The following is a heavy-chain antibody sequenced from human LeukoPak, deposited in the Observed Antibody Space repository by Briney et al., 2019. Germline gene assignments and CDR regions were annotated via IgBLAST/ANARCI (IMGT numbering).Heavy chain of an antibody. CDR2: ISGSGGST. Sequence: GGSLRVSCAASGFTFSSDAMSWVRQAPGKGLEWVSAISGSGGSTYYADSVKGRFTISRDNSKNTLYLQMNSLRAEDTAVYYCAKDGCSGGSCHHLDYWGQGTLVTVSS. V-gene: IGHV3-23*01. CDR1: GFTFSSDA. D-gene: IGHD2-15*01. CDR3: AKDGCSGGSCHHLDY. J-gene: IGHJ4*02.